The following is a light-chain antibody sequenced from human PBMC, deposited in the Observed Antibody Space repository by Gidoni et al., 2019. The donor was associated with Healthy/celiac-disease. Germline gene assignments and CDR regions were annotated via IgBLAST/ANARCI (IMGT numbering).Light chain of an antibody. CDR1: QSISSY. CDR2: AAS. Sequence: LQMTPSSSSLSASVGDRVTITCRASQSISSYLNWYQQKPGKAPKLLIYAASSLQSGVPSRFSGSGSGTDFTLTISSLQPEDFATYYCQQSYSTPQTFGQGTKVEIK. V-gene: IGKV1-39*01. CDR3: QQSYSTPQT. J-gene: IGKJ1*01.